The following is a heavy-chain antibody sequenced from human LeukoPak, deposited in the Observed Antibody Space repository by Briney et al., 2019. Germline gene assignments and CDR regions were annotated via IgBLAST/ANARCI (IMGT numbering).Heavy chain of an antibody. CDR3: AGSSGEDDAFDI. CDR1: GYTFTSYA. J-gene: IGHJ3*02. D-gene: IGHD6-19*01. Sequence: GASVKVSCKASGYTFTSYAMHWVRQAPGQRREWMGWINAGNGNTKYSQEFQGRVTITRDTSASTAYMELSSLRSEDMAVYYCAGSSGEDDAFDIWGQGTMVTVSS. V-gene: IGHV1-3*03. CDR2: INAGNGNT.